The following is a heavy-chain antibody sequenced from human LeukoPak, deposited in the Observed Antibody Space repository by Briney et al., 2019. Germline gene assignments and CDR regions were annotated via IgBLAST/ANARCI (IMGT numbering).Heavy chain of an antibody. CDR3: ARGKRRARGPYYYDSSGYYYFDY. CDR1: GFTFSSYA. CDR2: INHSGSA. D-gene: IGHD3-22*01. Sequence: GSLRLSCAASGFTFSSYAMCWVCQPPGQGLGWMGEINHSGSASYNPSTTSRVTLSVDASKNQISLKLNSVTAVATARFCFARGKRRARGPYYYDSSGYYYFDYWGQGTLGTVSS. V-gene: IGHV4-34*01. J-gene: IGHJ4*02.